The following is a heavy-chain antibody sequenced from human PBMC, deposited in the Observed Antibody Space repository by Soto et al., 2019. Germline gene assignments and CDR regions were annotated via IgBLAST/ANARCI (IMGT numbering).Heavy chain of an antibody. V-gene: IGHV1-69*13. CDR3: ARVGPAHYYDSSGYYSPLDY. J-gene: IGHJ4*02. CDR1: GYTFSSYA. Sequence: SVKVSCEASGYTFSSYAINWVRQAPGQGLEWMGGIIPMFGTANYAQKFKGRVTITAGESTSTVYMELSSLRSEDTAVYYCARVGPAHYYDSSGYYSPLDYWGQGTLVTVSS. CDR2: IIPMFGTA. D-gene: IGHD3-22*01.